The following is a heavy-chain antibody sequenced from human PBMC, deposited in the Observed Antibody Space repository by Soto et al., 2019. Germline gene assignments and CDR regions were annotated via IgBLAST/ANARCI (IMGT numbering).Heavy chain of an antibody. V-gene: IGHV3-23*01. D-gene: IGHD2-21*02. CDR3: SKIEVTTITYFDY. J-gene: IGHJ4*02. Sequence: EVQLLESGGGLVQPGGSLRLSCAASGFTFSSYVMSWVRQAPGKGLEWVSAISGSGGSTYYADSVKGRFTISRDNSKNTLYLQMNSLRAEDTAVYYCSKIEVTTITYFDYWGQGTLVTVSS. CDR2: ISGSGGST. CDR1: GFTFSSYV.